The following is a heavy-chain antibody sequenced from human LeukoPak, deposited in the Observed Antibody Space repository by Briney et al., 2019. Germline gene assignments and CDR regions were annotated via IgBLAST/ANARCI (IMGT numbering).Heavy chain of an antibody. CDR2: INPNHGDT. CDR3: ARGFRGWHAEGFDY. CDR1: GYTFTGYY. Sequence: GASVKVSCKASGYTFTGYYMHWVRQAPGQGLEWMGWINPNHGDTNYAQKFQDRVSMTRDTSISTAYMHLSRLRSADTAVYYCARGFRGWHAEGFDYWGQGTLVTVSS. V-gene: IGHV1-2*02. D-gene: IGHD3-22*01. J-gene: IGHJ4*02.